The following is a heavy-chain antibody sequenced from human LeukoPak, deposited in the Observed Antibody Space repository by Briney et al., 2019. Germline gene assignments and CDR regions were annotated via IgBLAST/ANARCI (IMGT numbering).Heavy chain of an antibody. CDR3: ARDESGDNDAFDI. CDR2: ISGSSNYI. CDR1: GFTFSDYT. J-gene: IGHJ3*02. D-gene: IGHD2-21*01. Sequence: GGSLRLSCAASGFTFSDYTMNWVRLAPRKGLEWVSSISGSSNYIYYADSVKGRFTISRGNAKNSLYLQMNSLRVEDTAVYYCARDESGDNDAFDIWGQGTIVTVSS. V-gene: IGHV3-21*01.